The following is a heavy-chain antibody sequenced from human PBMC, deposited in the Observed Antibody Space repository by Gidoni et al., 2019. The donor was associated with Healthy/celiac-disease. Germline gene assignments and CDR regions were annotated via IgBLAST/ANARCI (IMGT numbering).Heavy chain of an antibody. CDR1: GGSISSSSYY. Sequence: ESSPGLVKPSETLSLPCTVSGGSISSSSYYWGWIRQPPGKGLEWIGSIYYSGSTYYNPSLKSRVTISVDTSKNQFSLMLSSVTAADTAVYYCATQPGGAWLSTVDYWGQGTLVTVSS. CDR3: ATQPGGAWLSTVDY. V-gene: IGHV4-39*01. J-gene: IGHJ4*02. D-gene: IGHD3-22*01. CDR2: IYYSGST.